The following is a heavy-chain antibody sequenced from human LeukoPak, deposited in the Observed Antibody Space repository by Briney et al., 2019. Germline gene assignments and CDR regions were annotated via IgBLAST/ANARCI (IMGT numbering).Heavy chain of an antibody. Sequence: ASVKVSCKASGYTFTSYYRHWVRQAPGQELEWMGIINPSGGSTSYAQKFQGRVTMTRDTSTSTVYMELSSLRSEDTAVYYCARDFIAAAGTLDYWGQGSLVTVSS. CDR3: ARDFIAAAGTLDY. D-gene: IGHD6-13*01. CDR1: GYTFTSYY. V-gene: IGHV1-46*01. J-gene: IGHJ4*02. CDR2: INPSGGST.